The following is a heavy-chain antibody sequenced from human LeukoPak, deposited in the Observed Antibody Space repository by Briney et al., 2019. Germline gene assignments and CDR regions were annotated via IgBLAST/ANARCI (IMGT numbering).Heavy chain of an antibody. D-gene: IGHD2-15*01. Sequence: PGGTLRLSCAVSGFTFSSSCMHWVRQPPGKGLEGVDFIRYDGSEKYYAKSGEGRCTISIDHYKNAVYLQMNSLRAEDTAVYYCAKDPWDCSGRSCPMYYYYMDVWGKGTRVTVSS. CDR3: AKDPWDCSGRSCPMYYYYMDV. CDR1: GFTFSSSC. CDR2: IRYDGSEK. V-gene: IGHV3-30*02. J-gene: IGHJ6*03.